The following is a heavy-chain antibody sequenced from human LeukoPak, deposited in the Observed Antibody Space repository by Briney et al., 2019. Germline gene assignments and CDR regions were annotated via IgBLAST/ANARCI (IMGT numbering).Heavy chain of an antibody. CDR3: ARRYCSGGSCYSGADY. CDR2: INPNSGGT. V-gene: IGHV1-2*02. CDR1: GYTFTGYY. D-gene: IGHD2-15*01. Sequence: ASVKVSCKASGYTFTGYYIHWLRQAPGQGLEWMGFINPNSGGTNYAQKFQGRVTMTRDTSISTAYMELSRLRSDDTAVYYCARRYCSGGSCYSGADYWGQGTLVTVSS. J-gene: IGHJ4*02.